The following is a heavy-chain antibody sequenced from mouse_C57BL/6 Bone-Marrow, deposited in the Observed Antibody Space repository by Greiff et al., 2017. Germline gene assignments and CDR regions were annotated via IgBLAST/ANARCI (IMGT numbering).Heavy chain of an antibody. CDR2: SNPGSGGT. D-gene: IGHD2-2*01. V-gene: IGHV1-54*01. J-gene: IGHJ1*03. Sequence: VQLQQSGAELVRPGTSVKVSCKASGYAFTNYLIEWVKQRPGQGLEWIGVSNPGSGGTNYNEKFKGKATLTADKSSSTAYMPLSSLTSEDSAVYFCARGGLRRRDWYFDVWGTGTTVTVSS. CDR3: ARGGLRRRDWYFDV. CDR1: GYAFTNYL.